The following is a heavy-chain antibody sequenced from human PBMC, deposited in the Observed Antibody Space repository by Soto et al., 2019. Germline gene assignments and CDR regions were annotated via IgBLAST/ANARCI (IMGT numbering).Heavy chain of an antibody. CDR1: GYTFTSYY. CDR2: INPRGGST. Sequence: GASVKVSCKASGYTFTSYYIHWVRQAPGQGLEWMGIINPRGGSTSYAQKFQGRVTMTRDTSTSTVYMELSSLRSEDTAVYYCARVRDYCSGSSCYRYGFDPWGQGTLVTVSS. J-gene: IGHJ5*02. D-gene: IGHD2-15*01. V-gene: IGHV1-46*01. CDR3: ARVRDYCSGSSCYRYGFDP.